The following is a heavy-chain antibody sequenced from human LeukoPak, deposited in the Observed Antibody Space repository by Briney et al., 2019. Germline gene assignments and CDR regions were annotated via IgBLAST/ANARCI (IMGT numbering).Heavy chain of an antibody. D-gene: IGHD2-21*02. CDR1: GYTFSNYV. CDR3: ARGRGPYCGGDCPLDY. V-gene: IGHV1-18*01. J-gene: IGHJ4*02. Sequence: ASVKVSCKASGYTFSNYVINWVRQAPGQGLECMGWISTHNGNTNYAQKFHGRVTMTTDTSTSTVYMELRSLRSDDTAVYYCARGRGPYCGGDCPLDYWGQGTLVTVSS. CDR2: ISTHNGNT.